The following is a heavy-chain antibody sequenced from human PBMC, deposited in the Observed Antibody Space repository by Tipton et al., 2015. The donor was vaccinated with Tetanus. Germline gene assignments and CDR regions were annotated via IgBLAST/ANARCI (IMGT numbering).Heavy chain of an antibody. J-gene: IGHJ4*02. D-gene: IGHD2-21*01. CDR2: VYYTGST. CDR1: GDSVSGYY. CDR3: AGVSAQRTVLCFDH. Sequence: TLSLTCTVSGDSVSGYYWSWIRQPPGKGLEWIGYVYYTGSTNHNPSLKSRVTISTDRSKNQISLQLTSVTAADTAVYFCAGVSAQRTVLCFDHWGQGTLVTVPS. V-gene: IGHV4-59*02.